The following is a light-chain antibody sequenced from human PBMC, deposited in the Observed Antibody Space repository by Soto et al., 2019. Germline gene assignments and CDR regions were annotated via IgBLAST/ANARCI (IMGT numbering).Light chain of an antibody. V-gene: IGKV3-15*01. CDR2: SAS. J-gene: IGKJ1*01. Sequence: ERVMTQSPATLSVSPGERATLSCRASQSVSNNLAWYQQKPSQATRDLIYSASTRATDIPAKFSGSGSGTVFTLIISSLQSEDFAVYYCQQYNDWRTFGQGTKVDIK. CDR3: QQYNDWRT. CDR1: QSVSNN.